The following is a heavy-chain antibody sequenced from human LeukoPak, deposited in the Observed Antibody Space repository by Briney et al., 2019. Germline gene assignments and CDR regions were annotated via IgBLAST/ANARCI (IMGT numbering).Heavy chain of an antibody. CDR2: ISPDSGGT. V-gene: IGHV1-2*02. J-gene: IGHJ5*02. CDR1: VYTFTDYS. Sequence: GASVKVSCKASVYTFTDYSMHWVRQAPGQGLEWMGWISPDSGGTKSAQKFQGRATMTRDTSINTAYMELRSLRSDDTAVYYCARDYFGSGRYSPFDPWGQGPLVTVSS. D-gene: IGHD3-10*01. CDR3: ARDYFGSGRYSPFDP.